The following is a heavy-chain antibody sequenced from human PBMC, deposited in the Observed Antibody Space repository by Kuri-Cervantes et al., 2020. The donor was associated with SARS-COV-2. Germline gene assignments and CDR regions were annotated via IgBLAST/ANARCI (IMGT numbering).Heavy chain of an antibody. CDR1: GFTFSSYS. CDR2: ISSSSSTI. CDR3: ARDKWPIVVVTCYFDY. D-gene: IGHD2-21*02. Sequence: GESLKISCAASGFTFSSYSMNWVRQAPGKGLERVSYISSSSSTIYYADSVKGRFTISRDNAKNSLYLQMNSLRAEDTAVYYCARDKWPIVVVTCYFDYWGQGTWVTCAS. V-gene: IGHV3-48*01. J-gene: IGHJ4*02.